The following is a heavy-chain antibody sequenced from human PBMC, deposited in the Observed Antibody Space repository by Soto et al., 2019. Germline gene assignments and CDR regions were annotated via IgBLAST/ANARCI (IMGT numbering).Heavy chain of an antibody. CDR3: TKSHSSCLGRNRFDP. D-gene: IGHD4-4*01. Sequence: LRLSSAASRFSFSSYSMSWFREAARQGLGRVSAMSGSGGSRYYADSVNGRFTGPSDNSKNKPYVHMKRLRAEETAVYYCTKSHSSCLGRNRFDPWGQGTLVTVSS. J-gene: IGHJ5*02. V-gene: IGHV3-23*01. CDR1: RFSFSSYS. CDR2: MSGSGGSR.